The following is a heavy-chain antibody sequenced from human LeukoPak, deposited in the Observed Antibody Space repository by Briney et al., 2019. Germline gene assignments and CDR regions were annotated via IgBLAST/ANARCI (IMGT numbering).Heavy chain of an antibody. CDR1: GDSISSGDYY. J-gene: IGHJ4*02. V-gene: IGHV4-30-4*08. D-gene: IGHD1-14*01. CDR3: ARDLANPYYFDY. Sequence: SQTLSLTCTVSGDSISSGDYYWSWIRQPPGKGLEWIGYIYYSGSTYYNPSLKSRVTISVDTSKNQFSLKLSSVTAADTAVYYCARDLANPYYFDYWGQGTLITVSS. CDR2: IYYSGST.